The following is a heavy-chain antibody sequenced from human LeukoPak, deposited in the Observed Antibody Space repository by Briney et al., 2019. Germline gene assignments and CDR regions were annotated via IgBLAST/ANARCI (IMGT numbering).Heavy chain of an antibody. Sequence: SQTLSLTCTVSGGSISSGDYYWSWIRQPPGKGLEWIGYIYYSGSTNYNPSLKSRVTISVDTSKNQFSLKLSSVTAADTAVYYCARGGPVEMATDYFDYWGQGTLVTVSS. CDR3: ARGGPVEMATDYFDY. D-gene: IGHD5-24*01. V-gene: IGHV4-30-4*01. J-gene: IGHJ4*02. CDR2: IYYSGST. CDR1: GGSISSGDYY.